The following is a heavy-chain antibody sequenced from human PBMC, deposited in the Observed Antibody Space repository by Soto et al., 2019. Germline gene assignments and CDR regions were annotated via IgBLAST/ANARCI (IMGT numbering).Heavy chain of an antibody. Sequence: QLQQRESGPGLVKLAESLSLTCSVSGDSVSSISLYWAWIRVSPGKGLEWIGSIYYTGHTYYNPSLRRRVTLSLDMSKNQFSLTLRSVTAADTAVYYCAKDTIRLAFCSGGTCCSDSWGQGTLVTVSS. D-gene: IGHD2-15*01. CDR1: GDSVSSISLY. J-gene: IGHJ5*01. V-gene: IGHV4-39*02. CDR3: AKDTIRLAFCSGGTCCSDS. CDR2: IYYTGHT.